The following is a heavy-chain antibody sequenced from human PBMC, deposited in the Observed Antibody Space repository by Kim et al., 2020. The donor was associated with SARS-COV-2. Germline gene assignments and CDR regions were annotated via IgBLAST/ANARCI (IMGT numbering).Heavy chain of an antibody. Sequence: ASVKVSCKASGYTFTSYGISWVRQAPGQGLEWMGWISAYNGNTNYAQKLQGRVTMTTDTSTSTAYMELRSLRSDDTAVYYCARDPHSSSWESYGMDVWGQGTTVTVSS. CDR1: GYTFTSYG. D-gene: IGHD6-13*01. CDR2: ISAYNGNT. CDR3: ARDPHSSSWESYGMDV. V-gene: IGHV1-18*01. J-gene: IGHJ6*02.